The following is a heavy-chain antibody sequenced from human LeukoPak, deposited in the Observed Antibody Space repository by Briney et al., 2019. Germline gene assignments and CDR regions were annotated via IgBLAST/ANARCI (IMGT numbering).Heavy chain of an antibody. V-gene: IGHV4-39*07. CDR1: GGSISSSSYY. D-gene: IGHD3-16*01. CDR3: ARLGRQYYYYYMDV. CDR2: IYYSGST. J-gene: IGHJ6*03. Sequence: SETLSLTCTVSGGSISSSSYYWGWIRQPPGKGLEWIGSIYYSGSTYYNPSLKSRVTISVDTSKNQFSLKLSSVTAADTAAYYCARLGRQYYYYYMDVWGKGTTVTVSS.